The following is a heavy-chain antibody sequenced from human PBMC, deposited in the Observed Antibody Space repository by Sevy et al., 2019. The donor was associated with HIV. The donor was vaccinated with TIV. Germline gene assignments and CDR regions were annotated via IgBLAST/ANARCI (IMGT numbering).Heavy chain of an antibody. V-gene: IGHV3-23*01. CDR2: ISDSGGRI. CDR3: AKDGGYDALTEGDWFDP. D-gene: IGHD3-22*01. CDR1: GFTFSSYA. J-gene: IGHJ5*02. Sequence: GGSLRLSCAASGFTFSSYAMSWVRQGPGKGLEWVSTISDSGGRIYYTDSVKGRFIISRDNSKNTLYLQMDILRAEDTAIYYCAKDGGYDALTEGDWFDPWGQGTLVTVSS.